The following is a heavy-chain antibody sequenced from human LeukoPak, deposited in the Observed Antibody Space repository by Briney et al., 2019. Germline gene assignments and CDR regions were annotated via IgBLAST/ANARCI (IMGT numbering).Heavy chain of an antibody. Sequence: ASVKVSCKASGYTFTSYYMHWVRQAPGQGLEWMGIINPSGGSTSYAQKFQGRVTMTRDTSTSTVYMEPSSLRSEDTAVYYCAREDYDILTGNWFDPWGQGTLVTVSS. V-gene: IGHV1-46*01. J-gene: IGHJ5*02. CDR1: GYTFTSYY. CDR3: AREDYDILTGNWFDP. CDR2: INPSGGST. D-gene: IGHD3-9*01.